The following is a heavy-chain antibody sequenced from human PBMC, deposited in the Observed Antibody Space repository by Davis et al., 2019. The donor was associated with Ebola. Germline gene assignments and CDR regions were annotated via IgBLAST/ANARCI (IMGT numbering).Heavy chain of an antibody. V-gene: IGHV4-34*01. Sequence: SETLSLTCAVYGGSFSGYYWSWIRQPPGKGLEWIGEINHSGSTNYNPSLKSRVTISVDTSKNQFSLKLSSVTAADTAVYYCARHVRQGAFDIWGQGTMVTVSS. J-gene: IGHJ3*02. D-gene: IGHD3-10*02. CDR1: GGSFSGYY. CDR3: ARHVRQGAFDI. CDR2: INHSGST.